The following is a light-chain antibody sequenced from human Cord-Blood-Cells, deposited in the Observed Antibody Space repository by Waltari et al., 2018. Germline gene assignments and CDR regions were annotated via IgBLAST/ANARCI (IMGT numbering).Light chain of an antibody. CDR3: QQRSNPFT. Sequence: EIVLTQSPATLSLSPGERATLSCRASQSVSSYLAWYQQKPGQAPRLLIYDASNRATGIPARFSGSGSGTDFTITISSLEPEDFAVYYCQQRSNPFTFGPGTKVDIK. CDR2: DAS. CDR1: QSVSSY. J-gene: IGKJ3*01. V-gene: IGKV3-11*01.